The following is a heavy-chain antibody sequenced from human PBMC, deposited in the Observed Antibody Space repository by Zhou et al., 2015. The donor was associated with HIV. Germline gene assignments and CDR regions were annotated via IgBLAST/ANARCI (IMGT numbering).Heavy chain of an antibody. Sequence: QVQLVQSGAEVKKPGSSVKVSCKASGGTFSSYAISWVRQAPGQGLEWMGGIIPIFGTANYAQKFQGRVTITADESTSTAYMELSSLRSEDTAVYYCATVEMATTKYYYYYMDVWGKGTTVTVSS. CDR2: IIPIFGTA. D-gene: IGHD5-24*01. V-gene: IGHV1-69*01. CDR1: GGTFSSYA. CDR3: ATVEMATTKYYYYYMDV. J-gene: IGHJ6*03.